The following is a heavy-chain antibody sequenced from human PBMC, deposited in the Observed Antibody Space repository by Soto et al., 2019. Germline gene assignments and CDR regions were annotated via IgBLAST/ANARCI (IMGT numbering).Heavy chain of an antibody. V-gene: IGHV5-51*01. D-gene: IGHD2-21*01. CDR2: IYPGDSDT. J-gene: IGHJ4*02. CDR1: GYIFTNFW. CDR3: AALSRLNSQSAFDF. Sequence: EVQLVQSGAEVKKPGESLKISCKGSGYIFTNFWIAWVRQMPGKALEWMGMIYPGDSDTKYSPSFQGQVTISADKSINTAYLQWTSLKASDSAMYYCAALSRLNSQSAFDFWGQGTLVTVSS.